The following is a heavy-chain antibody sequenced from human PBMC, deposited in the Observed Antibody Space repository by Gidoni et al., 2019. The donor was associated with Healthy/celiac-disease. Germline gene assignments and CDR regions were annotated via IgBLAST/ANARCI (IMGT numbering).Heavy chain of an antibody. CDR3: ARVGMGLT. CDR1: GGSFSGYY. V-gene: IGHV4-34*01. D-gene: IGHD1-26*01. Sequence: QVQLQQWGAGLLTPSETLSLTCAVYGGSFSGYYWSWNRQPPGKGLAWIGEINHSGSTNYNPSLKSRVTISVDTSKNQFSLKLSSVTAADTAVYYCARVGMGLTWGQGTLVTVSS. J-gene: IGHJ4*02. CDR2: INHSGST.